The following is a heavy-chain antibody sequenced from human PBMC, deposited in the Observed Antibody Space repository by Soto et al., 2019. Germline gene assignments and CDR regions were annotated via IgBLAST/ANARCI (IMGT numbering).Heavy chain of an antibody. Sequence: QVQLVESGGGVVQPGRSLRLSGAASGFTFSSYGMHWVRQAPGQGLEWVAVISYDGSNKYYADSVKGRFTISRDNSKNTLYLQMNRRRAEDTAVYYCAKDAVVYAGGMDVWGQGTTVTVSS. J-gene: IGHJ6*02. CDR3: AKDAVVYAGGMDV. CDR2: ISYDGSNK. V-gene: IGHV3-30*18. D-gene: IGHD2-8*02. CDR1: GFTFSSYG.